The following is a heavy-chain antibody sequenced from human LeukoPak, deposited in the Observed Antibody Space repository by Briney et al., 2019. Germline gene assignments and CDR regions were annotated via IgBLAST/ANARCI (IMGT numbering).Heavy chain of an antibody. D-gene: IGHD3-22*01. V-gene: IGHV4-30-4*08. CDR3: AKGGGGYTLYSFDY. J-gene: IGHJ4*02. CDR2: IYFSGSR. Sequence: PSETLSLTCSVSGASIRSGDHHWSWLRQSPGKGLEWIGYIYFSGSRSSNPSLRSRLTISVDTSKNQFSLKLNSVTAADTALYYCAKGGGGYTLYSFDYWGQGALVTVSS. CDR1: GASIRSGDHH.